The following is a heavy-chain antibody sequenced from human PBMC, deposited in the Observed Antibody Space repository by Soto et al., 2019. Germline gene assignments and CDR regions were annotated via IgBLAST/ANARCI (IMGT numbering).Heavy chain of an antibody. CDR3: AKDAVARNGGWDWFDP. D-gene: IGHD6-19*01. Sequence: EVQLLESGGGLVQPGGSLRLSCAASGFTFSNYAMSWVRQAPGKGLEWVSSIHGSGAGTYYADSVKGRFTVSRDDSKETLDLQMSSLTVDDTAVYYCAKDAVARNGGWDWFDPWGQGTLVTVAS. J-gene: IGHJ5*02. CDR2: IHGSGAGT. CDR1: GFTFSNYA. V-gene: IGHV3-23*01.